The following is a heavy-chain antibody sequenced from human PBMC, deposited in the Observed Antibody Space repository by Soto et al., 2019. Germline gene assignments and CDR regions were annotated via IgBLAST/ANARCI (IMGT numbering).Heavy chain of an antibody. J-gene: IGHJ4*02. CDR2: INHSAST. D-gene: IGHD3-9*01. V-gene: IGHV4-34*01. CDR3: VRRRPTCYYNY. CDR1: GGSFSGYY. Sequence: QVQLQQWGAGLLKPSETLSLTCAVYGGSFSGYYWSWIRQPPGTGLEWFGAINHSASTNYNPSLKSRVTISVDTSKHPSSLKLSSVIAEDTAVYYFVRRRPTCYYNYWGQGTLVTVSA.